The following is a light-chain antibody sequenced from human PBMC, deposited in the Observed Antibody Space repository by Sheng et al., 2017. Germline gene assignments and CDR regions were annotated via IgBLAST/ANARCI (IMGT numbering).Light chain of an antibody. V-gene: IGKV3-20*01. J-gene: IGKJ4*01. Sequence: EIVLTQSPGTLSLSPGEGVTLSCRASQSISNNYLTWYQQKPGQAPRLLIYGASSRATGIPDRFSGSGSGTDFTLTISRLEPEDFAVYYCQQYGSSPLTFGGGTKVEIK. CDR1: QSISNNY. CDR3: QQYGSSPLT. CDR2: GAS.